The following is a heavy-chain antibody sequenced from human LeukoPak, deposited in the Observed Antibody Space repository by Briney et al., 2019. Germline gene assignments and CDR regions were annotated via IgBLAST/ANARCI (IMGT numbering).Heavy chain of an antibody. Sequence: SETLSLTCTVSGYSISSGYYWGWIRQPPGKGLEWIGSIYYSGSTYYNPSLKSRVTISVDTSKNQFSLKLSSVTAADTAVYYCARHPYTRIAAAGTYYFDYWGQGTLVTVSS. J-gene: IGHJ4*02. CDR3: ARHPYTRIAAAGTYYFDY. CDR2: IYYSGST. CDR1: GYSISSGYY. D-gene: IGHD6-13*01. V-gene: IGHV4-38-2*02.